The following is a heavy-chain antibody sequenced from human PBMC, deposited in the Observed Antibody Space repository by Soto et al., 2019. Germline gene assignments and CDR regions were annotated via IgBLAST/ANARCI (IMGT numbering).Heavy chain of an antibody. D-gene: IGHD6-19*01. CDR1: GYSLTRYY. CDR3: ARVRTGYSRGWYVSEHGYLDD. V-gene: IGHV1-2*02. J-gene: IGHJ4*02. CDR2: IYPNRCDT. Sequence: ASVKVSCKDCGYSLTRYYMHWLGQAPRPGLEGMGWIYPNRCDTNYAQQFQGRVTMTMDTSISTAYMELSRLRSDDTAVYYCARVRTGYSRGWYVSEHGYLDDWGQGTLVTVSS.